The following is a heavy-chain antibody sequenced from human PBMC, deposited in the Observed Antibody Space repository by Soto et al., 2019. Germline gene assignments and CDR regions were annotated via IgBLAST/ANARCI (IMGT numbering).Heavy chain of an antibody. Sequence: PSETLSLTCAVYGGSFSGYYWSWIRQPPGKGLGWIGEINHSGSTNYNPSLKSRVTISVDTSKNQFSLKLSSVTAADTAVYYCARGAKTLGFDPWGQGTLVTVSS. V-gene: IGHV4-34*01. CDR1: GGSFSGYY. CDR3: ARGAKTLGFDP. J-gene: IGHJ5*02. CDR2: INHSGST.